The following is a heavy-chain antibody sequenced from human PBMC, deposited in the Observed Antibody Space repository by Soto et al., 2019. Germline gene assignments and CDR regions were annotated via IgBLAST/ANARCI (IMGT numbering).Heavy chain of an antibody. V-gene: IGHV3-23*01. CDR1: EFTVSGHA. CDR3: APHVSCIPASCPYVAFAI. CDR2: ITADGGT. Sequence: EVQVLESGGGLVQPGGSLRLSCEGSEFTVSGHAMTWIRQAPGKGPEWVSTITADGGTYYADSVKSRFAMSRATSEITPSLPMNSLGAEATAAYSCAPHVSCIPASCPYVAFAIRPQVTMVTVSS. D-gene: IGHD2-2*01. J-gene: IGHJ3*02.